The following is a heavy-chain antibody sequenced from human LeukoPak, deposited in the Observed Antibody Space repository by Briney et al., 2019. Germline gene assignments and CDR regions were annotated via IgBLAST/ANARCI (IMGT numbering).Heavy chain of an antibody. CDR2: IIPILGIA. Sequence: SVKVSCKASGGTFSSYAISWVRQAPGQGLEWMGRIIPILGIANYAQRFQGRVTITADKSTSTAYMELSSLRSEDTAVYYCARLPDYGDYEDYWGQGTLVTVSS. CDR1: GGTFSSYA. D-gene: IGHD4-17*01. CDR3: ARLPDYGDYEDY. V-gene: IGHV1-69*04. J-gene: IGHJ4*02.